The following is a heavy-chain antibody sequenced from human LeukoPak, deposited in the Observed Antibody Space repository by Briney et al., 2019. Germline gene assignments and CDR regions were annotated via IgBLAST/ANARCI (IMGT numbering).Heavy chain of an antibody. V-gene: IGHV4-4*07. Sequence: SETLSLTWTVSGGSLSSYYWSWVRQPAGKGLEWVWRIYTSGGTNYNPSLKSRVTMSVDTSKNQFSLKLSSVTAADTAVYYCARDFGATTLRAFDIWGQGTMVTVSS. CDR3: ARDFGATTLRAFDI. CDR1: GGSLSSYY. D-gene: IGHD1-26*01. CDR2: IYTSGGT. J-gene: IGHJ3*02.